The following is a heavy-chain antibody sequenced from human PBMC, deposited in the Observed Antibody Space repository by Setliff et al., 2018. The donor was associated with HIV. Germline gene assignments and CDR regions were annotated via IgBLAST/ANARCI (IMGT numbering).Heavy chain of an antibody. D-gene: IGHD3-10*01. J-gene: IGHJ4*02. CDR2: ISSSSSTI. CDR3: ARILLWFGELDDY. CDR1: GFTFSSYI. V-gene: IGHV3-48*04. Sequence: GGSLRLSCAASGFTFSSYIMNWVRQAPGKGLEWVSYISSSSSTIYYADSVTGRFTISRDNAKNSLYLQMNSLRAEDTAVYYCARILLWFGELDDYWGQGTLVTVSS.